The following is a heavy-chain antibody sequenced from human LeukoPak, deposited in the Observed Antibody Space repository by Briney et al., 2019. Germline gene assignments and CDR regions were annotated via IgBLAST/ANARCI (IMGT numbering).Heavy chain of an antibody. J-gene: IGHJ4*02. CDR1: GNYW. CDR2: INSDGSWT. V-gene: IGHV3-74*01. D-gene: IGHD5-18*01. Sequence: GGSLRLSCAASGNYWMHWVRQVPGKGLVWVSHINSDGSWTSYADSVKGRFTISKDNAKNTVYLQMNSLRAEDTAAYYCTTDRLDTAMAYFDYWGQGTLVTVSS. CDR3: TTDRLDTAMAYFDY.